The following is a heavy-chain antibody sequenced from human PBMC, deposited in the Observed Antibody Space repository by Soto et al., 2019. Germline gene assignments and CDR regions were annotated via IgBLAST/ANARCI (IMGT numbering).Heavy chain of an antibody. V-gene: IGHV3-74*01. D-gene: IGHD4-17*01. CDR1: GFTFSSYW. CDR2: INSDGSST. CDR3: ARDPDTAGYGDLYDY. Sequence: GGSLRLSCAASGFTFSSYWMHWVRQAPGKGLVWVSRINSDGSSTSYADSVKGRFTISRDNAKNTLYLQMSSLRAEDTAVYYCARDPDTAGYGDLYDYWGQGTLVTVSS. J-gene: IGHJ4*02.